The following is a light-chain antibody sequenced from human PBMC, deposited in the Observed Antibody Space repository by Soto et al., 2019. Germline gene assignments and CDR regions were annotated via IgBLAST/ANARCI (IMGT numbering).Light chain of an antibody. CDR3: QQYNSWYT. CDR2: KAS. CDR1: QSISSW. V-gene: IGKV1-5*03. Sequence: DIEMTQSPSTLSACVGDRVTITCRASQSISSWLAWYQQKPGKAPKLLIYKASSLESGVPSRFSGSGSGTEFTLTISSLQPDDFATYYCQQYNSWYTFGQGTKLEIK. J-gene: IGKJ2*01.